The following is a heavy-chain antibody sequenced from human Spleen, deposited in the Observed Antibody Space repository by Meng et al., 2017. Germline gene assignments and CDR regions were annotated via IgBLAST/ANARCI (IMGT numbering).Heavy chain of an antibody. Sequence: GESLKISCAASGFTVSSNEMSWGRQAPGKGLEWVSSISGDSTYYADSGKGRFTISRDNSKNTLHLQMNSLRAEDTAVYYCARSDSGCEDHWGQGTLVTVSS. CDR3: ARSDSGCEDH. J-gene: IGHJ4*02. CDR1: GFTVSSNE. V-gene: IGHV3-38-3*01. D-gene: IGHD6-19*01. CDR2: ISGDST.